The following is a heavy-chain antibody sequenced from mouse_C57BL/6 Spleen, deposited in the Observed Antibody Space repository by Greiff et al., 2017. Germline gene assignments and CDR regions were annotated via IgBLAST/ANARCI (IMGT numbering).Heavy chain of an antibody. CDR2: IYPGDGDT. D-gene: IGHD1-1*01. CDR3: ARSDYYGTPFAY. V-gene: IGHV1-80*01. Sequence: QVQLQQSGAELVKPGASVKISCKASGYAFSSYWMNWVKQRPGKGLEWIGQIYPGDGDTNYNGKFKGKATLTADKSSSTAYMQLSSLTSEDSAVYCCARSDYYGTPFAYWGQGTLVTVSA. J-gene: IGHJ3*01. CDR1: GYAFSSYW.